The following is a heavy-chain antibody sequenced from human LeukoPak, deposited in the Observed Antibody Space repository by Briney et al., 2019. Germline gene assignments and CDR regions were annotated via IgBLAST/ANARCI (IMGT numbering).Heavy chain of an antibody. D-gene: IGHD5-12*01. CDR3: ASGIGYSGYDPIFDY. V-gene: IGHV3-48*03. J-gene: IGHJ4*02. CDR1: GFTFSSYE. Sequence: GGSLRLSCAASGFTFSSYEMNWVRQAPGKGLEWVSYISSSGSTIYYADSVKGRFTISRDNAKNSLYLQMNSLRAEDTAVYYCASGIGYSGYDPIFDYWGQGTLVTVSS. CDR2: ISSSGSTI.